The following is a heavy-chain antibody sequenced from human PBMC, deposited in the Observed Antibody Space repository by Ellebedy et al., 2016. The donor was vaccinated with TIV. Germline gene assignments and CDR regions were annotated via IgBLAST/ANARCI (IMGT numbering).Heavy chain of an antibody. J-gene: IGHJ4*02. D-gene: IGHD2-2*01. Sequence: GGSLRLSXAVSGLPFSTFFMSWVRQAPGKGLEWVATIRANGNKRDLADSVQGRFTISRDNFRNTLHLQMNNLRGEDTAVYYCRQGHYADYWGQGTLVTVSS. CDR2: IRANGNKR. V-gene: IGHV3-23*01. CDR3: RQGHYADY. CDR1: GLPFSTFF.